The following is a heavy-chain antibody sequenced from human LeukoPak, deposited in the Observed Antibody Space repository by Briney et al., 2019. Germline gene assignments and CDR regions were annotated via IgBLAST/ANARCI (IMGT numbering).Heavy chain of an antibody. J-gene: IGHJ4*02. CDR1: GFTFNRNA. CDR3: VRRGDASSGWGDHDF. Sequence: SGGSLRLSCAASGFTFNRNAISWVRQAPGKGLEWVSTIDGSGDKTFYADSVKGRFTISRDNSKNMVHLQMNSLTGEDTALYYCVRRGDASSGWGDHDFWGQGALVTVSS. D-gene: IGHD6-19*01. CDR2: IDGSGDKT. V-gene: IGHV3-23*01.